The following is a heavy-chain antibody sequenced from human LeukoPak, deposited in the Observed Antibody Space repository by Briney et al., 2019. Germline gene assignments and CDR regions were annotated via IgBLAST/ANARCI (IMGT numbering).Heavy chain of an antibody. J-gene: IGHJ3*02. Sequence: PGGSLRLSCAASGFTFDDYAMHWVRQAPGKGLEWVSGISWNSGSIGYADSVKGRFTISRDNAKNSLYLQMNSLRAEDTAVYYCARDASPGDFLTGYYDAFDIWGQGTMVTVSS. CDR1: GFTFDDYA. CDR2: ISWNSGSI. D-gene: IGHD3-9*01. V-gene: IGHV3-9*01. CDR3: ARDASPGDFLTGYYDAFDI.